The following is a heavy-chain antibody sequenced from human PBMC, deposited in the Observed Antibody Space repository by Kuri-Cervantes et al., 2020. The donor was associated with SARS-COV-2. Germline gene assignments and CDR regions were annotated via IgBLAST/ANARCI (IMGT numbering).Heavy chain of an antibody. J-gene: IGHJ6*02. CDR3: VRTYSTSFNPFTVCFIPFVYYSMDV. V-gene: IGHV3-7*05. Sequence: ESPKIPRKVSGYTFTYYWLGRVRQTPGKGLEWVANIRQDGGETYYVDSVKGRFTISRDNAKNSLYLQMNRLRAEDTAVFYCVRTYSTSFNPFTVCFIPFVYYSMDVWGQGTTVTVSS. D-gene: IGHD6-6*01. CDR2: IRQDGGET. CDR1: GYTFTYYW.